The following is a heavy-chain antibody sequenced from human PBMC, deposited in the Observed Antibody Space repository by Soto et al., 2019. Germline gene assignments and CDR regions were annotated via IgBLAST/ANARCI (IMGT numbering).Heavy chain of an antibody. J-gene: IGHJ4*02. CDR2: ISGSGGST. D-gene: IGHD6-19*01. CDR3: AKSRPQWLVEPLGVDY. CDR1: GFTFSSYA. V-gene: IGHV3-23*01. Sequence: AGSLRLSCAASGFTFSSYAMSWVRQAPGKGLEWVSAISGSGGSTYYADSVKGRFTISRDNSKNTLYLQMNSLRAEDTAVYYCAKSRPQWLVEPLGVDYWGQGTLVTVSS.